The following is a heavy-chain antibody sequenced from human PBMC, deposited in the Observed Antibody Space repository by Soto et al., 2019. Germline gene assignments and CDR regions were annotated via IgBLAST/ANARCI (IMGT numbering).Heavy chain of an antibody. CDR2: IRSSSSLI. D-gene: IGHD6-19*01. V-gene: IGHV3-48*02. J-gene: IGHJ4*02. CDR3: ARERGEYDSGWYIDR. CDR1: GFTFSSHS. Sequence: EVQLVESGGGLVQPGGSLRLSCVASGFTFSSHSFNWVRQAPGQGLEWVAYIRSSSSLILYADSVKGRFTISRDNARNSLYLQINSPTDEDTAIYYCARERGEYDSGWYIDRWGQGTLVTVSS.